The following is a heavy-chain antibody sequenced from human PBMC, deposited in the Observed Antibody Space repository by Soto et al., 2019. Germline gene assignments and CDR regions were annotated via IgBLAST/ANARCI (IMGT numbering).Heavy chain of an antibody. V-gene: IGHV1-8*01. CDR2: MNPGSGDT. J-gene: IGHJ5*02. Sequence: ASVKVSCKASGYSFTTNDVTWVRQATGQGLEWMGWMNPGSGDTGYAQKFQGRVTMTRDISIATAYMELSSLRSDDTAIYYCARMATFGSLNWFDPWGQGTLVTVSS. D-gene: IGHD3-16*01. CDR3: ARMATFGSLNWFDP. CDR1: GYSFTTND.